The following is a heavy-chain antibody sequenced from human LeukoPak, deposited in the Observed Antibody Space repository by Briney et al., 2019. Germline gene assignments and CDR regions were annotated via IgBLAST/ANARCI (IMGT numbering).Heavy chain of an antibody. CDR1: GYTFTGYY. V-gene: IGHV1-2*04. CDR3: ARAPSRDVVVPAVDRGAFDI. Sequence: ASVKVSCKASGYTFTGYYMHWVRQAPGQGLEWMGRINPNSGGTNYAQKFQGWVTMTRDTSISTAYMELSRLRSDDTAVHYCARAPSRDVVVPAVDRGAFDIWGQGTMVTVSS. CDR2: INPNSGGT. D-gene: IGHD2-2*01. J-gene: IGHJ3*02.